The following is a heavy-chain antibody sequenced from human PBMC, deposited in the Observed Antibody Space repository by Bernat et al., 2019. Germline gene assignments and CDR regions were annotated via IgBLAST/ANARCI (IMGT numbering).Heavy chain of an antibody. CDR1: GLTVSSNY. CDR3: ASFYGSGSYYIDY. CDR2: IYSGGAT. J-gene: IGHJ4*02. D-gene: IGHD3-10*01. V-gene: IGHV3-53*02. Sequence: EVQLVETGGGLIQPGGSLRLSCAASGLTVSSNYMSWVHQTPGKGLEWVSVIYSGGATYYAASVKGRFTISRDNSKNTLYLQMNSLRAEDTAVYYCASFYGSGSYYIDYWGQGTLVTVSS.